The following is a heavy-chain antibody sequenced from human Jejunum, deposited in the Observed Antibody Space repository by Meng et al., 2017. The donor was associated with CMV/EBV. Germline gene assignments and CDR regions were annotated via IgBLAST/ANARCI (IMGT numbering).Heavy chain of an antibody. J-gene: IGHJ4*02. D-gene: IGHD3-16*01. CDR3: AKGYGNSFEY. Sequence: QVQLQESGPGVAKPSETLSLACTVSGGSFTTYYWSWFRQRAGKGLEWIGRIITSGSTNYNPSLRSRVIMSVDTSKNQFFLKLRSVTAADTAVYFCAKGYGNSFEYWGQGSLVTVSS. CDR2: IITSGST. CDR1: GGSFTTYY. V-gene: IGHV4-4*07.